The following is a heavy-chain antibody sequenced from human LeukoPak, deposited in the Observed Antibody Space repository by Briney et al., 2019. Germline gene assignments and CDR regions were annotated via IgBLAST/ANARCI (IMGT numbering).Heavy chain of an antibody. CDR1: AFIFSGHW. CDR2: IKEDGSER. J-gene: IGHJ4*02. CDR3: ARPTPATDSSGYPFDY. V-gene: IGHV3-7*03. D-gene: IGHD3-22*01. Sequence: PGGSLRLSCEGSAFIFSGHWMNWVRQTPGKGLEWVASIKEDGSERQYVDSVKGRFSISRDNTKGSLFLQLNSLRAEDTAVYYCARPTPATDSSGYPFDYWGQGTLVTVSS.